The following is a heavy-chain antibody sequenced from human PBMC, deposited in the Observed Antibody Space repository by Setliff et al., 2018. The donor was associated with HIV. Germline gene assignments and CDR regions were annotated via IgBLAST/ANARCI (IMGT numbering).Heavy chain of an antibody. V-gene: IGHV4-4*09. CDR3: ARHSGVASPNWFDP. Sequence: LSLTCAVSGGSISGHYWSWIRQPPGRGLERIGYIYSSGSTNFNPPLQSRVTISVDTSKNQFSLKLSSVTAADTAVYYCARHSGVASPNWFDPWGQGTQVTVSS. D-gene: IGHD3-10*01. CDR2: IYSSGST. CDR1: GGSISGHY. J-gene: IGHJ5*02.